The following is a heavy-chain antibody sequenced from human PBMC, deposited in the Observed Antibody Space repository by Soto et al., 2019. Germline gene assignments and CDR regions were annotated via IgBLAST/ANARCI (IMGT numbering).Heavy chain of an antibody. D-gene: IGHD2-2*01. Sequence: QVQLVESGGGVVQPGGSLRLSCAASGFTFNSYGMHWVRQAPGKGLEWVAIIWHDGSHQYYADSVKGRFTISRDNSKNTLSLQMDSLRDEDTAVYYCAGQYCTGTTCYAVYWGQGSLVTVSS. CDR1: GFTFNSYG. CDR2: IWHDGSHQ. CDR3: AGQYCTGTTCYAVY. V-gene: IGHV3-33*01. J-gene: IGHJ4*02.